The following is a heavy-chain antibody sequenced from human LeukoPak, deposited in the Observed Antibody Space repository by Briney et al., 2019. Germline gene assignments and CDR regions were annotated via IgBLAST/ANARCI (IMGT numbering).Heavy chain of an antibody. J-gene: IGHJ5*02. CDR3: ARPLGYCSDSRCPQSWFDP. V-gene: IGHV4-34*01. Sequence: PAETLSLTCAVSGGSFSGYYWSWIRRPPGKGLEWIGEINHSGRTNYNPSLKSRVIISVDTSKNQFSLKVNSVTAADTAVYYCARPLGYCSDSRCPQSWFDPWGQGTLVTVSS. D-gene: IGHD2-15*01. CDR1: GGSFSGYY. CDR2: INHSGRT.